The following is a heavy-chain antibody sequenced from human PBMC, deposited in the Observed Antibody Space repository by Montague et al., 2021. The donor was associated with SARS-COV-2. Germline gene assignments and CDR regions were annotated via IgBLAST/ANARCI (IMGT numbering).Heavy chain of an antibody. V-gene: IGHV4-59*01. Sequence: SETLSLTCTVSGGSISSYYWSWIRQPPGKGLEWIGYIYYTGSTKYNPPLKSRVTMSLDRPTNRFSLRLNSVTAADTAMYYCARAQNTCFIANRVNYFDFWGLGAQVTVSS. CDR3: ARAQNTCFIANRVNYFDF. J-gene: IGHJ4*02. CDR2: IYYTGST. CDR1: GGSISSYY. D-gene: IGHD1-14*01.